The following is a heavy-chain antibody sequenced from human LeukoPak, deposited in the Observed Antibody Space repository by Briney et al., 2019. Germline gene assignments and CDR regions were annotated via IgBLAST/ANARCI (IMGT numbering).Heavy chain of an antibody. Sequence: GPGGSLRLSCAASGFTFDDYGMSCVRQAPGKGLEWVSGINWSGGCTGYPDSVKGRFTISRDNAKNSLYLQMNSLRSEDTAVYYCARDDNGYCSGGSCYSELDYYYGMDVWGQGTTVTVSS. CDR3: ARDDNGYCSGGSCYSELDYYYGMDV. CDR1: GFTFDDYG. J-gene: IGHJ6*02. V-gene: IGHV3-20*04. CDR2: INWSGGCT. D-gene: IGHD2-15*01.